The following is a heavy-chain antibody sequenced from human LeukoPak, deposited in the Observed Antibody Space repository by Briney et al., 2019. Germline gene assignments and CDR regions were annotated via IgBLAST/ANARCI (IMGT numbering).Heavy chain of an antibody. V-gene: IGHV1-69*05. J-gene: IGHJ4*02. D-gene: IGHD6-19*01. CDR3: ASHFSIAVAGTPDFDY. Sequence: GASVRVSCKASGYTFTSYDISWVRQAPGQGLEWMGGIIPIFGTANYAQKIQGRVTITTDESTSTAYMELSSLRSEDTALYYCASHFSIAVAGTPDFDYWGQGTLVTVSS. CDR1: GYTFTSYD. CDR2: IIPIFGTA.